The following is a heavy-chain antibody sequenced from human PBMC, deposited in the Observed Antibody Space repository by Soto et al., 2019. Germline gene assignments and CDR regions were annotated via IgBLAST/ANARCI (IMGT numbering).Heavy chain of an antibody. V-gene: IGHV4-61*01. Sequence: PSETLSLTCTVSGGSVSSGSYYWSWIRQPPGKGLEWIGYIYYSGSTNYNPSLKSRVTISVDTSKNQFSLKLSSVTAADTAVYYCAIGLAPVYFDYWGQGTPVTVSS. D-gene: IGHD3-16*01. J-gene: IGHJ4*02. CDR3: AIGLAPVYFDY. CDR2: IYYSGST. CDR1: GGSVSSGSYY.